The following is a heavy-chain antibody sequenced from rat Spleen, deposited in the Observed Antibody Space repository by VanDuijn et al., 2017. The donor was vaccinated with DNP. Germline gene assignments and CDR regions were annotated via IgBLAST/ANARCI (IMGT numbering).Heavy chain of an antibody. V-gene: IGHV5-7*01. CDR2: ISFDGSTT. D-gene: IGHD1-11*01. CDR3: VRRNFGNSLNWFVY. Sequence: EVQLVESGGGLVQPGGSMKLSCAASGFTFSDYNMAWVRQAPKRGLEWVATISFDGSTTYYGDSVKGRFAISRDNAKSSLYLQMDSLRSEDTATYYCVRRNFGNSLNWFVYWGQGTLVTVSS. CDR1: GFTFSDYN. J-gene: IGHJ3*01.